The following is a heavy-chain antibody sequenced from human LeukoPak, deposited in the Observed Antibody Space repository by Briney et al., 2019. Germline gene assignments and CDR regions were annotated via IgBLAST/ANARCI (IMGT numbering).Heavy chain of an antibody. V-gene: IGHV5-10-1*01. D-gene: IGHD6-13*01. CDR1: GYRFTSYW. Sequence: GECPKISCKGSGYRFTSYWISWVRQMPGKGLEWMGRIESSDSYTNYSPSFQGHVTISADKSISTAYLQWSSLKASDTAMYYCARLGARSIAAAGTGDYWGQGTLVTV. CDR2: IESSDSYT. CDR3: ARLGARSIAAAGTGDY. J-gene: IGHJ4*02.